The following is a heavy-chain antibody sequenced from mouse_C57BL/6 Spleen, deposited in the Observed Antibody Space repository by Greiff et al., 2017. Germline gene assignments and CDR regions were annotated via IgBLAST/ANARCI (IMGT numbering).Heavy chain of an antibody. J-gene: IGHJ1*03. CDR1: GYAFSSSW. V-gene: IGHV1-82*01. CDR3: ARSGYGSSWWYFDV. Sequence: QVQLQQSGPELVKPGASVKISCKASGYAFSSSWMNWVKQRPGKGLEWIGRIYPGDGDTNYNGKFKGKATLTADKSSSTAYMQLSSLTSEDSAVYFCARSGYGSSWWYFDVWGTGTTVTVSS. D-gene: IGHD1-1*01. CDR2: IYPGDGDT.